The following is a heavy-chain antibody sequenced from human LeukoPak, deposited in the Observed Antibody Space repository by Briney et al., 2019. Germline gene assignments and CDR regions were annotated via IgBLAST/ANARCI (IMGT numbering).Heavy chain of an antibody. CDR1: GFTFSSYG. Sequence: GGSLRLSCAASGFTFSSYGMHWVRQAPGKGLEWVAVISYDGSNKYYADSVKGRFTISRDNSKNTLYLQMNSLRAEDTAVYYCAKDSVTAGIHYWGQGTLVTVSS. D-gene: IGHD6-25*01. CDR3: AKDSVTAGIHY. V-gene: IGHV3-30*18. CDR2: ISYDGSNK. J-gene: IGHJ4*02.